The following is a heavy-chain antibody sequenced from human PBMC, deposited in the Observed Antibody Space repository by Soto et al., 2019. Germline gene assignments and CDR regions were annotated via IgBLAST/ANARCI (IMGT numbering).Heavy chain of an antibody. D-gene: IGHD6-25*01. CDR3: ARRLPNYSSFDS. CDR1: GFTFSSYW. CDR2: VSSDGRST. Sequence: EVQLVESGGGLVQPGESLRLSCAASGFTFSSYWMHWIRQAPGKGLVWVSRVSSDGRSTVYANSVNGRLTISRDNAKNTLYLQMNSLSDEDTAVYYCARRLPNYSSFDSWGQGTLVTVSS. J-gene: IGHJ4*02. V-gene: IGHV3-74*01.